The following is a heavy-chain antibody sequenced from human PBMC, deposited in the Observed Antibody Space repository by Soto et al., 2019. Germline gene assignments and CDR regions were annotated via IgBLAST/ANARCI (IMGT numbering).Heavy chain of an antibody. CDR3: ARGDSRGYYMDV. CDR1: GGRFNTYV. J-gene: IGHJ6*03. V-gene: IGHV1-69*12. CDR2: IIPVYRTT. D-gene: IGHD3-10*01. Sequence: QAQLVQSGAEVRKPGSSVRVSCKSSGGRFNTYVITWVRQAPGQGLEWMGGIIPVYRTTMYAQHFEDRVTITADESTSTAYMEVSSLRSEDTAVYYCARGDSRGYYMDVWGQGTTVNVSS.